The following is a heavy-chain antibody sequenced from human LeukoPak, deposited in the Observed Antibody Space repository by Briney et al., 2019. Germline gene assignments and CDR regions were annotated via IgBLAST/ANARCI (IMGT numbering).Heavy chain of an antibody. D-gene: IGHD3-10*01. CDR2: INPNSGGT. J-gene: IGHJ4*02. CDR1: GYTFTGYY. CDR3: ARSTLLWFGEPPTFDY. V-gene: IGHV1-2*02. Sequence: ASVKVSCKASGYTFTGYYMHWVRQAPGQGLEWMGWINPNSGGTNYAQKFQGRVTMTRDTSISTAYMELSRLRSDDTAVYYCARSTLLWFGEPPTFDYWGQGTLVTVSS.